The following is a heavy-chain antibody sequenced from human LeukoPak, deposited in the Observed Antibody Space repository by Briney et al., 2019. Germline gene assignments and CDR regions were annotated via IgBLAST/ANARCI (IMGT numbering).Heavy chain of an antibody. Sequence: PSETLSLTCTVSGGSISSDYWSWIRQPPGKGLEWIGYISYSGSTNYNPSLKSRVTISVDTSENQFSLKLSSVTAADTAVYYCARGFGSSGDFDYWGQGTLVTVSS. V-gene: IGHV4-59*01. CDR3: ARGFGSSGDFDY. J-gene: IGHJ4*02. CDR1: GGSISSDY. CDR2: ISYSGST. D-gene: IGHD3-22*01.